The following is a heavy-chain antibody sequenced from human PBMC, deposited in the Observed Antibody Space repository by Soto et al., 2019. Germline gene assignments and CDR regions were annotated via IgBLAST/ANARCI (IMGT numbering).Heavy chain of an antibody. Sequence: EVQVLESGGGLGQPGGSLRLSCAASGFTFSSYALSWFRQAPGKGLEWVSAISGGGVATNYADSVKGRFTISRDNSKNTLYLQMNSLRAEDTAVYYCAKGRESSGSYRPFDYWGQGTLVTVSS. V-gene: IGHV3-23*01. CDR1: GFTFSSYA. D-gene: IGHD3-22*01. J-gene: IGHJ4*02. CDR2: ISGGGVAT. CDR3: AKGRESSGSYRPFDY.